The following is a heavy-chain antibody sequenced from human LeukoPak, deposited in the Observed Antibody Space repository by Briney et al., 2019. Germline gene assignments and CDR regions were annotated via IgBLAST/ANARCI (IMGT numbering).Heavy chain of an antibody. CDR2: IYPGDSDT. D-gene: IGHD3-3*01. V-gene: IGHV5-51*01. CDR1: GYSFTSYW. Sequence: GESLKISCKCSGYSFTSYWMGWARQMPGKGLEWMVIIYPGDSDTRYSPSFHSQVTISADKSISPPYLQWSSLKASDTAMYYCARRITIFGVVNYFDYWGQGTLVSVSS. CDR3: ARRITIFGVVNYFDY. J-gene: IGHJ4*02.